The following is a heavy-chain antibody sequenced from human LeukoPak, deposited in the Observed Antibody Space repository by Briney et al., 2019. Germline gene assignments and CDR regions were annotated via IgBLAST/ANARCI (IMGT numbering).Heavy chain of an antibody. CDR2: ISSSSSYI. Sequence: GGSLRLSCAASGFTFSSYSMNWVRQAPGKGLEWVSSISSSSSYIYYADSVKGRFTISRDNAKNSLYLQMNSLRAEDTAVYYCARDVSMVRGVYRDYWGQGTLVTVSS. D-gene: IGHD3-10*01. V-gene: IGHV3-21*01. CDR3: ARDVSMVRGVYRDY. CDR1: GFTFSSYS. J-gene: IGHJ4*02.